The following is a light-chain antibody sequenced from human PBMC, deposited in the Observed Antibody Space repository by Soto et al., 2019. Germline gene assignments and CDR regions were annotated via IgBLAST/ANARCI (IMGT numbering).Light chain of an antibody. J-gene: IGLJ2*01. CDR2: EVK. CDR1: DVGPYNS. V-gene: IGLV2-14*01. Sequence: QSVLTKPASVSGSPGQSITISCSDVGPYNSVSWYQHHRGKAPKLIIYEVKNRPSGVSNRFSGSRSGNTASLTISGLQTEDDSDYYCSSYTSANTLIFGGGTKLTVL. CDR3: SSYTSANTLI.